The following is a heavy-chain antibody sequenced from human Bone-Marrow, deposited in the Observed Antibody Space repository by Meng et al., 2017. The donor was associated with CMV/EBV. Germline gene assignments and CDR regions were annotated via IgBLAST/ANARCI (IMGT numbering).Heavy chain of an antibody. V-gene: IGHV1-2*02. CDR3: ARALIRGVRIDY. CDR2: INPNTGVT. Sequence: ASVKVSCKASGYTFTDYFIHWVRQAPGQGLEWMGWINPNTGVTNYAQKFQGRVTMTRDTSISTAYMELSRLRSDDTAVYFCARALIRGVRIDYWGQGTLVTVSS. J-gene: IGHJ4*02. D-gene: IGHD3-10*01. CDR1: GYTFTDYF.